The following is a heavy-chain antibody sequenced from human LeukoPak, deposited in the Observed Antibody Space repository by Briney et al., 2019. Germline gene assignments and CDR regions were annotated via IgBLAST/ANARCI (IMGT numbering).Heavy chain of an antibody. V-gene: IGHV3-53*01. CDR3: ASSYYYYGMDV. Sequence: GGSLRLSCAASGFTVSSNYMSWVRQAPGKGLEWVSVIYSGGSTYYADSVKGRFTISRDNSKNTLYLQMNSLRAEDTAVYYCASSYYYYGMDVWGQGTTVTVSS. CDR2: IYSGGST. J-gene: IGHJ6*02. CDR1: GFTVSSNY.